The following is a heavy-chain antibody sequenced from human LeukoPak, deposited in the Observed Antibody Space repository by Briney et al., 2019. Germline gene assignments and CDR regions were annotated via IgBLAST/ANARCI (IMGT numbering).Heavy chain of an antibody. J-gene: IGHJ4*02. Sequence: SETLSLTCAVYRGSFSDFYWTSIREPPGRGLEWIGEINHSGSTNYNPSLKSRVTILVDTSKNQFSLNLGSVTSADTAVYYCARTRVTMIRGGRIAYWGQGPLVTVSS. V-gene: IGHV4-34*01. CDR1: RGSFSDFY. CDR3: ARTRVTMIRGGRIAY. CDR2: INHSGST. D-gene: IGHD3-10*01.